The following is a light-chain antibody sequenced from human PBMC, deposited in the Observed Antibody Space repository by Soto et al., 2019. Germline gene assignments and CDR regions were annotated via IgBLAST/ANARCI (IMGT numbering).Light chain of an antibody. CDR2: DVS. Sequence: QSALTQPASVSGSPGQSITISCTGTSSDVGGYNYVSWYQQHPGKAPKLMIYDVSNRPSGVSNRFSGSKSGNTASLTISGLQAEDEPDYYCGSYTSSSTHVVFGGGTKLTVL. V-gene: IGLV2-14*01. CDR1: SSDVGGYNY. CDR3: GSYTSSSTHVV. J-gene: IGLJ2*01.